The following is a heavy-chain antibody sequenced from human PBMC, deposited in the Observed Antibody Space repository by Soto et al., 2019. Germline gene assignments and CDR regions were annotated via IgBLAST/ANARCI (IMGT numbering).Heavy chain of an antibody. CDR1: GYTFTSYG. CDR2: ISAYNGNT. D-gene: IGHD3-22*01. V-gene: IGHV1-18*01. Sequence: QVQLVQSGAEVKKPGASVKVSCKASGYTFTSYGLSWVRQAPGQGLEWMGWISAYNGNTNYAQKLQGRVTMTTATSTSKAYMELRSMRSDDTAVYYCARATDDSSGYPFDYWGQGTLVTVSS. J-gene: IGHJ4*02. CDR3: ARATDDSSGYPFDY.